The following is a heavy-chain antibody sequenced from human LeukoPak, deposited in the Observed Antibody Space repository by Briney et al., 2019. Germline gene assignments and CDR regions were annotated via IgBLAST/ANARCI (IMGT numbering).Heavy chain of an antibody. CDR2: IYTGGDT. Sequence: GGSLRLSCAASGFSVSNKYMSWVRQAPGKGLEWVSVIYTGGDTYSADSVRGRFTISRDNSKNTVNLQMNSLRAEDTALYYCAGGQMFTSGGFDDWGQGTLVTVSS. CDR3: AGGQMFTSGGFDD. D-gene: IGHD6-19*01. CDR1: GFSVSNKY. V-gene: IGHV3-53*01. J-gene: IGHJ4*02.